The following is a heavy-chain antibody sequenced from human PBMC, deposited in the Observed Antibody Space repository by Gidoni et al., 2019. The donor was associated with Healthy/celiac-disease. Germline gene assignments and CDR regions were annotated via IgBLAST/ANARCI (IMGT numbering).Heavy chain of an antibody. J-gene: IGHJ6*02. CDR1: GFTFSSYS. V-gene: IGHV3-21*01. D-gene: IGHD3-16*01. CDR3: SRDFMITFGGGAGYYYYGMDV. Sequence: EVQLVESGGGLVKPGGSLRLSCAASGFTFSSYSMHWVRQAPGKGLEWVSSISSSSSYIYYADSVKGRFTISRDNAKNSLYLQMNSLRAEDTAVYYCSRDFMITFGGGAGYYYYGMDVWGQGTTVTVSS. CDR2: ISSSSSYI.